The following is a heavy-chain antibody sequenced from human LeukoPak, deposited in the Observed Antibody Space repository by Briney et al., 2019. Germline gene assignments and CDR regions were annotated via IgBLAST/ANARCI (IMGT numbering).Heavy chain of an antibody. Sequence: SQTLSLTCTVSGGSISSGGYSWSWIRQPPGKGLEWIGYIYYSGSAYYNPSLNSRVTISVDTAKNHFSLKLSSVTAADTAVYFCATSASKDWYFDLWGRGTLVTVSS. V-gene: IGHV4-30-4*07. J-gene: IGHJ2*01. D-gene: IGHD6-25*01. CDR2: IYYSGSA. CDR1: GGSISSGGYS. CDR3: ATSASKDWYFDL.